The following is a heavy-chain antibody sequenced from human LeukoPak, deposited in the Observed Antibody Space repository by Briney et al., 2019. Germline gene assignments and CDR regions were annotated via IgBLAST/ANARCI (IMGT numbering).Heavy chain of an antibody. V-gene: IGHV1-46*01. D-gene: IGHD6-13*01. Sequence: ASVKVSCKASGYTFTSYYMHWVRQAPGQGLEWMGIINPSGGSTSYAQKFQGRVTMTEDTSTDTAYMELSSLRSEDTAVYYCATGMGQQLSFGYYYGMDVWGQGTTVTVSS. J-gene: IGHJ6*02. CDR3: ATGMGQQLSFGYYYGMDV. CDR1: GYTFTSYY. CDR2: INPSGGST.